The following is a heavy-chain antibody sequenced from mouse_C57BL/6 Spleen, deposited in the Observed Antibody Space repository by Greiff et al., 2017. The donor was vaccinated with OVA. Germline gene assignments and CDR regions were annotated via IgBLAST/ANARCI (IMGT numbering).Heavy chain of an antibody. CDR3: VRHGVNSLYAMDY. V-gene: IGHV10-1*01. J-gene: IGHJ4*01. D-gene: IGHD1-3*01. CDR2: IRSKSNNYAT. CDR1: GFSFNTYA. Sequence: EVKLMESGGGLVQPKGSLKLSCAASGFSFNTYAMNWVRQAPGKGLEWVARIRSKSNNYATYYADSVKDRFTISRDDSESMLYLQMNNLKTEDTAMYYCVRHGVNSLYAMDYWGQGTSVTVSS.